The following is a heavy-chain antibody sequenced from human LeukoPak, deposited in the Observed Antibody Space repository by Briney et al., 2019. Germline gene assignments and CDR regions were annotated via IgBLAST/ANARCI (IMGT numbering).Heavy chain of an antibody. CDR1: GYTFTNYY. Sequence: GASVKVSCKASGYTFTNYYMHWVRQAPGQGLEWMGIINPSGGGTSYAQKFQGRVTMTRDTSTSTAYMELSSLRSEDTAVYYCASAREGGWLQLVNYYYYMDVWGKGTTVTVSS. D-gene: IGHD5-24*01. J-gene: IGHJ6*03. CDR3: ASAREGGWLQLVNYYYYMDV. V-gene: IGHV1-46*01. CDR2: INPSGGGT.